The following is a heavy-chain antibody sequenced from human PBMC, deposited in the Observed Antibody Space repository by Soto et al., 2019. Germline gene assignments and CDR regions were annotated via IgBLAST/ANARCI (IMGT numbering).Heavy chain of an antibody. Sequence: ASVKVSCKASGYTLTGYYMHWVRQAPGQGLEWMGWINPNSGGTNYAQKFQGRVTMTRDTSISTAYMELSRLRSDDTAVYYCAREGSSSLGAFDIWGQGTMVTVSS. J-gene: IGHJ3*02. D-gene: IGHD6-6*01. CDR2: INPNSGGT. CDR1: GYTLTGYY. CDR3: AREGSSSLGAFDI. V-gene: IGHV1-2*02.